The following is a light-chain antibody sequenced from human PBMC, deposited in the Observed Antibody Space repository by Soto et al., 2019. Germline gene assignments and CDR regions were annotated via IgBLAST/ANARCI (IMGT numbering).Light chain of an antibody. CDR3: QQGYRIFQT. CDR1: QGIRND. CDR2: AAS. V-gene: IGKV1-6*01. Sequence: AIQMTQSPSSLSASVGDRVTITCRASQGIRNDLGWYQQKPGKAPELLIFAASSLQTGVPSRFSGSGSGTDFNLTISSLNPEDFATYFCQQGYRIFQTFGQGTKVDI. J-gene: IGKJ1*01.